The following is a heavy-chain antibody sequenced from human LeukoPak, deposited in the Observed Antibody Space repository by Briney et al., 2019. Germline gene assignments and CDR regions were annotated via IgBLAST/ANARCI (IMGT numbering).Heavy chain of an antibody. CDR1: GFTFSSYS. J-gene: IGHJ6*04. V-gene: IGHV3-21*01. CDR2: ISSSSSYI. CDR3: ARDGYCSSTSCWAMYYYYGMDV. Sequence: GGSLRLSCAASGFTFSSYSMNLVRQAPGKGLEWVSSISSSSSYIYYADSVKGRFTISRDNAKNSLYLQMNSLRAEDTAVYYCARDGYCSSTSCWAMYYYYGMDVWGKGTTVTVSS. D-gene: IGHD2-2*03.